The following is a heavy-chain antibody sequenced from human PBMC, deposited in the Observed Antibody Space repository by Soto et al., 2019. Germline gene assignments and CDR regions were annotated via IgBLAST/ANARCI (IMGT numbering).Heavy chain of an antibody. D-gene: IGHD2-2*01. Sequence: PGGSLRLSCAASGFTLSSYAMSWVRQAPGKGLEWVSAIIGNGFDTYYADSVKGRFTISRDTSQNTLYLQINSLRGDDTAVYFCAKEAAAERVYFDSWGQGTMVTVYS. CDR3: AKEAAAERVYFDS. CDR1: GFTLSSYA. J-gene: IGHJ4*02. V-gene: IGHV3-23*01. CDR2: IIGNGFDT.